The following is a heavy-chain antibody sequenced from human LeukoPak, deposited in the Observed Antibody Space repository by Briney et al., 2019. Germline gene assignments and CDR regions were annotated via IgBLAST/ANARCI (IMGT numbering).Heavy chain of an antibody. V-gene: IGHV4-59*11. CDR3: ARVGGRGIAARSWFDP. CDR1: GGSISSHY. Sequence: SETLSLTCTVSGGSISSHYWSWIRQPPGKGLEWIGYIYYSGSTSYNPSLKSRVTISVDTSKNQFSLKLSSVTAADTAVYYCARVGGRGIAARSWFDPWGQGTLVTVSS. CDR2: IYYSGST. D-gene: IGHD6-6*01. J-gene: IGHJ5*02.